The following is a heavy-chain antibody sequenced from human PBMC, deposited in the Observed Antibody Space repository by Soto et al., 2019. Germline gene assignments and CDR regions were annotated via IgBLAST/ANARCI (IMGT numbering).Heavy chain of an antibody. J-gene: IGHJ6*02. Sequence: SVKVSCKASGGTFSSYAISWVRQAPGQGLEWMGGIIPIFGTANYAQKFQGRVTITADESTSTAYMELSSLRSEDTAVYYCARESALAVAGSNGMDVWGQGTTVTVSS. CDR3: ARESALAVAGSNGMDV. CDR1: GGTFSSYA. D-gene: IGHD6-19*01. V-gene: IGHV1-69*13. CDR2: IIPIFGTA.